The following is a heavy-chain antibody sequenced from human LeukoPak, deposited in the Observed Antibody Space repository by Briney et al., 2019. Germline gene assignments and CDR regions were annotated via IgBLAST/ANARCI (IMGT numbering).Heavy chain of an antibody. CDR1: GYTFTSYG. Sequence: SVKVSCKASGYTFTSYGISWVRQAPGQGLEWMGGIIPIFGTANYAQKFQGRVTITTDESTSTAYMELSSLRSEDTAVYYCARDLGYSSGRGYYYFDYWGQGTLVTVSS. D-gene: IGHD6-19*01. J-gene: IGHJ4*02. CDR2: IIPIFGTA. V-gene: IGHV1-69*05. CDR3: ARDLGYSSGRGYYYFDY.